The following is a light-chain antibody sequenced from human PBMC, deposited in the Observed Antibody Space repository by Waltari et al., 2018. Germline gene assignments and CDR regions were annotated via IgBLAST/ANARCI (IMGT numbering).Light chain of an antibody. J-gene: IGKJ4*01. V-gene: IGKV1-5*03. CDR3: QQYHSDLLS. Sequence: DIQMTQSPSTLSAPMGDRVTMTCRASQRIDRWLAWYQQKPGKAPRVIIYESSTLENGVPSRFSGSGFGTEFTLTINNLQPDDFATYYCQQYHSDLLSFGGGTRVEI. CDR1: QRIDRW. CDR2: ESS.